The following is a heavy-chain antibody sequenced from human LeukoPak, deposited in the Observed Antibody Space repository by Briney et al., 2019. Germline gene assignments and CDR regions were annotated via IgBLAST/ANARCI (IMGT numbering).Heavy chain of an antibody. J-gene: IGHJ4*02. Sequence: SETLSLTCTVSGGSISSSSYYWGWIRQPPRKGLEWIGSIYYSGSTYYNPSLKSRVTISVDTSKNQFSLKLSSVTAADTAVYYCARLAQYYDSSGYSFSFDCWGQGTLVTVSS. D-gene: IGHD3-22*01. V-gene: IGHV4-39*07. CDR3: ARLAQYYDSSGYSFSFDC. CDR2: IYYSGST. CDR1: GGSISSSSYY.